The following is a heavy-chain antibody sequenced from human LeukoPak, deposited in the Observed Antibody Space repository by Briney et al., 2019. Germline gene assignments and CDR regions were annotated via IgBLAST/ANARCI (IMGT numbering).Heavy chain of an antibody. CDR2: SSSSGSTI. CDR3: ARCRDFIDY. J-gene: IGHJ4*02. Sequence: GGSLRLPWAASGFPLGDYYMSCIRQAPGKGLEWVSYSSSSGSTIYYADSVRGRFAMSRDNAKNSLYLQMNSLRAEDTAVYYCARCRDFIDYWGQGTLVTVSS. CDR1: GFPLGDYY. V-gene: IGHV3-11*01. D-gene: IGHD2-15*01.